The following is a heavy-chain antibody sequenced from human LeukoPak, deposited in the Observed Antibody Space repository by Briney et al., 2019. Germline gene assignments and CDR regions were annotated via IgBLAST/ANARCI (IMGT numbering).Heavy chain of an antibody. J-gene: IGHJ4*02. D-gene: IGHD3-10*01. CDR1: GYTFTGYY. Sequence: GASVKVSCKASGYTFTGYYMHWVRQAPGQGLEWMGWINPNSGGTNYARKFQGWVTMTRDTSISTAYMELSRLRSDDTAVYYCARAGLRTTMVRGVIMGVGLDYWGQGTLVTVSS. V-gene: IGHV1-2*04. CDR3: ARAGLRTTMVRGVIMGVGLDY. CDR2: INPNSGGT.